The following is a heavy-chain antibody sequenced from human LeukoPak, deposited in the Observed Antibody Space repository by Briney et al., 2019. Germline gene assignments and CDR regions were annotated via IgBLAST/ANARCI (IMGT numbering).Heavy chain of an antibody. Sequence: GGSLRLSCAASGFTFSSYEMNWVRQAPGKGLEWVSYIGSCGRIIYYADSVRGRFTISRDNAKNSLYLQMNSLRAEDTAVYYCARDRSADYWGQGTLVTVSS. V-gene: IGHV3-48*03. J-gene: IGHJ4*02. CDR3: ARDRSADY. CDR2: IGSCGRII. CDR1: GFTFSSYE.